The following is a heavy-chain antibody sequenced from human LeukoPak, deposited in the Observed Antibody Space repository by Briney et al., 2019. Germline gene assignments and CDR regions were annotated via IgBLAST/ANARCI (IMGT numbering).Heavy chain of an antibody. CDR3: ARDGGYCSGGSCQGRKLKD. D-gene: IGHD2-15*01. CDR2: ISSSSSYI. Sequence: GGSLRLSCAASGFTFSSYSMNWVRQAPGKGLEWVSSISSSSSYIYYADSVKGRFTISRDNAKNSLYLQMNSLRAEDTAVYYCARDGGYCSGGSCQGRKLKDWGQGTLVTVSS. J-gene: IGHJ4*02. V-gene: IGHV3-21*01. CDR1: GFTFSSYS.